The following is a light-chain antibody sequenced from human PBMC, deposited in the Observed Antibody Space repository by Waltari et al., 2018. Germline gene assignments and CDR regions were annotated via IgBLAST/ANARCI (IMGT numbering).Light chain of an antibody. CDR1: ALPKKY. J-gene: IGLJ2*01. CDR3: YSTDISGNVQV. V-gene: IGLV3-10*01. CDR2: EDV. Sequence: SYELTQPPSASVSPGQTARITCPGDALPKKYAYWYQQKSGQSPVQVIYEDVKRPSGIPERLSGASSGTMVTLTISGARVEDEADYYCYSTDISGNVQVFGGGTKLTVL.